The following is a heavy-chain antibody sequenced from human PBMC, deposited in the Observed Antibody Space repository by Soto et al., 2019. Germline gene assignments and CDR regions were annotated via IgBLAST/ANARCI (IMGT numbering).Heavy chain of an antibody. CDR3: ARLQYTVVTALDI. Sequence: QVQLQESGPRLVKPSETLPLTCSVSGVSIGSHFWSWIRQAPGKGPELVGYIYHTVNTNYNPALKSRVTISMDTSENQLSLQLSSVTAADTAVYYCARLQYTVVTALDIWGQGTMVTVSS. J-gene: IGHJ3*02. CDR1: GVSIGSHF. V-gene: IGHV4-59*11. D-gene: IGHD2-15*01. CDR2: IYHTVNT.